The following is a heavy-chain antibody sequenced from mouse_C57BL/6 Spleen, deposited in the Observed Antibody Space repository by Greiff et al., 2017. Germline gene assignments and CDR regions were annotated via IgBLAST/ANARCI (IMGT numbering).Heavy chain of an antibody. CDR3: ARERDFDYGNSYAMDY. CDR2: IDPNSGGT. CDR1: GYTFTSYW. J-gene: IGHJ4*01. Sequence: QVQLQQPGAELVKPGASVKLSCKASGYTFTSYWMHWVKQRPGRGLEWIGRIDPNSGGTKYNEKFQSKATLTVDKPSSTAYMQLSSLTSEDSAVYYCARERDFDYGNSYAMDYWGQGTSVTVSS. V-gene: IGHV1-72*01. D-gene: IGHD2-1*01.